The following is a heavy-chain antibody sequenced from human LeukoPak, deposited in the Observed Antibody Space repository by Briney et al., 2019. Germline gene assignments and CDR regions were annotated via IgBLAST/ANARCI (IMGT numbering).Heavy chain of an antibody. Sequence: GGTLRLSCAGSGFMFSSYVMSWVRQAPGKGLEWVSAISGSGGSTYYADSVKGRFTISRDNSKNTLYLQMNSLRAEDTAVYYCAKDQWSFSYFDYWGQGTLVTVSS. V-gene: IGHV3-23*01. CDR1: GFMFSSYV. D-gene: IGHD1-26*01. J-gene: IGHJ4*02. CDR3: AKDQWSFSYFDY. CDR2: ISGSGGST.